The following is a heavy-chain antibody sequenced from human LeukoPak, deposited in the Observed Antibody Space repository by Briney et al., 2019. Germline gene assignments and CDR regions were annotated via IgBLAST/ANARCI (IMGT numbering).Heavy chain of an antibody. V-gene: IGHV1-69*05. Sequence: GSSVKVSCKASGGTFSSYAISWVRQAPGQGLEWMGGIIPIFGTANYAQKFQGRVTITTDESTSTAYMELSSLRSEDTAVYYCVRGREGYDFWSGPHGAFDIWGQGTMVTVSS. J-gene: IGHJ3*02. CDR2: IIPIFGTA. CDR3: VRGREGYDFWSGPHGAFDI. D-gene: IGHD3-3*01. CDR1: GGTFSSYA.